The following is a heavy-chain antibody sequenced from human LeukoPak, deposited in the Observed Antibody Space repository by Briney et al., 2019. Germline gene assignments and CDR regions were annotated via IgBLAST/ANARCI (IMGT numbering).Heavy chain of an antibody. CDR3: ARSDSSGYFPIDY. D-gene: IGHD3-22*01. V-gene: IGHV4-59*01. J-gene: IGHJ4*02. CDR2: IYYSGST. CDR1: GGSISGYC. Sequence: SETLSLTCTVSGGSISGYCWSWIRQPPGKGLEWIGYIYYSGSTNYNPSLKSRVTISVDTSKNQFSLKLNSVTAADTAVYYCARSDSSGYFPIDYWGQGTLVTVSS.